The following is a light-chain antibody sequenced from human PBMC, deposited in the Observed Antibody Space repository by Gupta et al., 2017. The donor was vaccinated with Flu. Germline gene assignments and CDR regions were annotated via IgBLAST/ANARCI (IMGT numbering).Light chain of an antibody. CDR2: DGS. CDR3: YHWEDGSDHPVV. CDR1: NIGSKS. J-gene: IGLJ7*01. V-gene: IGLV3-21*02. Sequence: SSVLTTPPSLSVAPAQTARITCGGTNIGSKSAHWYQQKPGQDRVVVVFDGSDRPAGVPPRFSGDNTWNKATLVISTGEDGDEAADYYYHWEDGSDHPVVFGGGTQLTVL.